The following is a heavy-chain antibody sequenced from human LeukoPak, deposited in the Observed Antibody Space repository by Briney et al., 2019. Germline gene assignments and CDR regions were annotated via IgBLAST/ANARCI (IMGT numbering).Heavy chain of an antibody. V-gene: IGHV4-31*03. CDR2: IYYSGST. J-gene: IGHJ3*02. Sequence: SETLSLTCTVSGGSISSGGYYWSWIRQHPGKGLEWIGYIYYSGSTYYNPFLKSRVTISVDTSKNQFSLKLSSVTAADTAVYYCARADFYAGTAFGIWGQGTMVTVSS. CDR3: ARADFYAGTAFGI. CDR1: GGSISSGGYY. D-gene: IGHD3-10*01.